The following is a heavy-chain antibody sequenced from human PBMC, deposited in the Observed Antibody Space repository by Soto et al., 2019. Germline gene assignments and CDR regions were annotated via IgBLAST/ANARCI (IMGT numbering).Heavy chain of an antibody. V-gene: IGHV4-30-2*01. Sequence: QLQLQESGSGLVKPSQTLSLTCAVSGGSISSSGYSWSLIRQPPGKGLEWVGYVYHSGSTYYNPSLKSRVTISVDRSKNQFSLKLSSVTAADTAVYYGASSHAGAHITAAVHWGQGTLVTVSS. CDR3: ASSHAGAHITAAVH. D-gene: IGHD6-13*01. CDR1: GGSISSSGYS. J-gene: IGHJ4*02. CDR2: VYHSGST.